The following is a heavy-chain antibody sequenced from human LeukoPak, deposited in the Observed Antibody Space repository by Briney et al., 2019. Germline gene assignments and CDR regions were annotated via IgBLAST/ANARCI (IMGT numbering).Heavy chain of an antibody. V-gene: IGHV3-30-3*01. CDR1: GFTFSSYA. CDR3: ARTRDYYDSSGYNY. D-gene: IGHD3-22*01. Sequence: GRSLRLSCAASGFTFSSYAMHWVRQALGKGLEWVAVISYDGSNKYYADSVKGRFTISRDNSKNTLYLQMNSLRAEDTAVYYCARTRDYYDSSGYNYWGQGTLVTVSS. CDR2: ISYDGSNK. J-gene: IGHJ4*02.